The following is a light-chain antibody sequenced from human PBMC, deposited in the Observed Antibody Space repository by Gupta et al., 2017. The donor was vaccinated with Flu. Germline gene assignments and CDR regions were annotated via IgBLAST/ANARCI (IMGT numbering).Light chain of an antibody. J-gene: IGKJ1*01. V-gene: IGKV3-20*01. CDR1: QNARSNY. CDR2: GAT. CDR3: YHQGQSART. Sequence: GTLALSPGERGNPSCSVIQNARSNYSASYHQKPGQAPRLLIYGATSRRTAVLDRFSGAGSSRAFSLIIIRMVPADFAVYYCYHQGQSARTFGPGTKVEI.